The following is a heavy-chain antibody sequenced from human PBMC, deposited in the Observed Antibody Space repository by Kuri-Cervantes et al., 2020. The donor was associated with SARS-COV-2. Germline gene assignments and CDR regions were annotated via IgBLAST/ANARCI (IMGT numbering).Heavy chain of an antibody. CDR1: GGSLSGSY. CDR2: VNHNGGA. D-gene: IGHD2-21*01. Sequence: GSLRLSCGVYGGSLSGSYWSWIRQSPGKRLEWIGEVNHNGGANYNPSLRSRVTISVDPSKAQFSLNLISVTAADTAVYYCARNAAEYCGGDCYHSEWFDPWGQGTLVTVSS. V-gene: IGHV4-34*01. J-gene: IGHJ5*02. CDR3: ARNAAEYCGGDCYHSEWFDP.